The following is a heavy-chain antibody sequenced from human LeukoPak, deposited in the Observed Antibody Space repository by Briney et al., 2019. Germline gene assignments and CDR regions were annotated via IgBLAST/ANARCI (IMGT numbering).Heavy chain of an antibody. CDR1: GFTFSDYA. CDR2: IDSRGVSA. Sequence: GGSLRLSCAGSGFTFSDYAMSWVRQAPGKGLEWVSAIDSRGVSAYYADSVKGRFSISRDNSKNTVYLQMNSLRAEDTAVYYCARDKTLGGEYYYYYYMDVWGKGTTVTVSS. V-gene: IGHV3-23*01. CDR3: ARDKTLGGEYYYYYYMDV. J-gene: IGHJ6*03. D-gene: IGHD3-16*01.